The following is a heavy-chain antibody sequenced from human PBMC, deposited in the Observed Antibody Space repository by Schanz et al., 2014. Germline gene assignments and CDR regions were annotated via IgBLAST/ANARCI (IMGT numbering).Heavy chain of an antibody. J-gene: IGHJ4*02. Sequence: QVQLVESGGGVVQPGRSLRLSCAASGITLSGYGLHWVRQAPGKGLEWVGFISFDGRNTGYAHSVKGRFTISRDNSKNTLFLQMNSLRAEDTAVYYCAKVWGSDYFYPFAYWGQGTLVTVSS. CDR2: ISFDGRNT. CDR3: AKVWGSDYFYPFAY. CDR1: GITLSGYG. V-gene: IGHV3-30*18. D-gene: IGHD3-22*01.